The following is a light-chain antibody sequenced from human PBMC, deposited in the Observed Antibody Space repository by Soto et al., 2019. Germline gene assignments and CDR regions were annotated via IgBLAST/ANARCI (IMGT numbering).Light chain of an antibody. CDR2: GAS. Sequence: EVVLTQSPGTLSLSPGERATLSCRASQSIDSSSLAWYQQTPGQTPRLLIYGASTTATGVSDRFSGSGSGTDFTLSISRLEPEDFGVYYCQKYGGSPLVTFGPGAKV. J-gene: IGKJ3*01. CDR1: QSIDSSS. CDR3: QKYGGSPLVT. V-gene: IGKV3-20*01.